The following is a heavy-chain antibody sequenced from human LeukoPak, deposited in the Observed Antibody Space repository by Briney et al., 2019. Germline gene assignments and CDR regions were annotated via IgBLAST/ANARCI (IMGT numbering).Heavy chain of an antibody. J-gene: IGHJ4*02. Sequence: ASVKVSCKASGYTFTSYGISWVRQAPGQGLEWMGWMNPNSGNTGYAQKLQGRVTMTTDTSTSTAYMELRSLRSDDTAVYYCARARYGDIDYWGQGTLVTVSS. CDR3: ARARYGDIDY. V-gene: IGHV1-18*01. CDR2: MNPNSGNT. CDR1: GYTFTSYG. D-gene: IGHD4-17*01.